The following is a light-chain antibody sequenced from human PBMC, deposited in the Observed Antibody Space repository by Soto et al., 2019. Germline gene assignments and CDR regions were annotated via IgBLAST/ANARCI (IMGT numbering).Light chain of an antibody. Sequence: QSVLTQPPSASGTPGQRVTISCSGSSSNVGNHFVYWYQHLPGTAPRLLIYNSDQRPSRVPDRFSGSKSGASASLAISGLRADDAGDYYCATWDDSLSGRVFGGGTKVIVL. CDR2: NSD. CDR1: SSNVGNHF. CDR3: ATWDDSLSGRV. J-gene: IGLJ3*02. V-gene: IGLV1-47*02.